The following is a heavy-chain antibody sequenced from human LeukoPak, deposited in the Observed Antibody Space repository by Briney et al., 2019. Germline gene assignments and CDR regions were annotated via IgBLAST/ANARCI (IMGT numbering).Heavy chain of an antibody. CDR2: IIPIFGTA. D-gene: IGHD2-15*01. CDR3: GKIDCSGGSCYPSFDY. Sequence: ASVKVSCKASGGTFSSYAISWVRQAPGQGLEWMGGIIPIFGTANYAQKFQGGVTITTDESTSTAYMEMSSLRSEDTNVYYCGKIDCSGGSCYPSFDYGNQGTLLTVSS. V-gene: IGHV1-69*05. J-gene: IGHJ4*02. CDR1: GGTFSSYA.